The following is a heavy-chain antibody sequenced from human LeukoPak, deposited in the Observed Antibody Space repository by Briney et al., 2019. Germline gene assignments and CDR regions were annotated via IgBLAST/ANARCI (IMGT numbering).Heavy chain of an antibody. Sequence: SVKVSCKASGGTFSSYAISWVRQAPGQGLEWMGGIIPIFGTANYAQKFRGRVTITADESTSTAYMELSSLRSEDTAVYYCTAHSGTASYNYYYYMDVWGKGTTVTISS. CDR1: GGTFSSYA. D-gene: IGHD1-14*01. CDR2: IIPIFGTA. J-gene: IGHJ6*03. CDR3: TAHSGTASYNYYYYMDV. V-gene: IGHV1-69*13.